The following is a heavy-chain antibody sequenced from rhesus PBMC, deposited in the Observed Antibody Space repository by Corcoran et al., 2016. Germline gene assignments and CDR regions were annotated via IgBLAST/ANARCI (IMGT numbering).Heavy chain of an antibody. Sequence: QVQLQESGPGLVKPLETLSLTCAVAGDSVSSYLWSWVRQPPGKGLEWIGYIYGSGGGTHYHPSLKSRVTLSFDTSRNPFSLKLNAVTAADTAVYYCAKYHGSENDWRYNRFDVWGAGVLVTVSS. CDR1: GDSVSSYL. CDR3: AKYHGSENDWRYNRFDV. J-gene: IGHJ5-1*01. CDR2: IYGSGGGT. D-gene: IGHD1-14*01. V-gene: IGHV4S11*01.